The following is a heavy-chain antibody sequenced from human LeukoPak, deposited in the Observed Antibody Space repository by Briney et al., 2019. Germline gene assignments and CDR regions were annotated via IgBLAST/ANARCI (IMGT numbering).Heavy chain of an antibody. CDR2: ISSSGSTI. CDR3: AELGITMIGGV. J-gene: IGHJ6*04. Sequence: GGSLRLSCAASGFTFSSYEMNWVRQAPGRGLEWVSYISSSGSTIYYADSVKGRFTISRDNAKNSLYLRMNSLRAEDTAVYYCAELGITMIGGVWGKGTTVTISS. CDR1: GFTFSSYE. V-gene: IGHV3-48*03. D-gene: IGHD3-10*02.